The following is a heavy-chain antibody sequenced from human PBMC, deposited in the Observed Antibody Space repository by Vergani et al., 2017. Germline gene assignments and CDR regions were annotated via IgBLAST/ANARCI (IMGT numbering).Heavy chain of an antibody. J-gene: IGHJ5*02. CDR1: GYYFTDNY. CDR3: VRGGTFDWLST. CDR2: ITPQNGGT. D-gene: IGHD3-9*01. V-gene: IGHV1-2*02. Sequence: QVQLVQSGAEVKKPGAAVKVSCKASGYYFTDNYLHWVRQAPGQGLEWMGRITPQNGGTQYAEKFKGRVTITRDTSITTAYMELTSLTSDDTAVYYCVRGGTFDWLSTWGQGTLVTVSS.